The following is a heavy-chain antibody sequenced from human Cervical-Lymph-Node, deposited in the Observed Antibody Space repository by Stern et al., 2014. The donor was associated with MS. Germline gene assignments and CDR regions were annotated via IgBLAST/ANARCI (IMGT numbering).Heavy chain of an antibody. V-gene: IGHV4-30-2*01. D-gene: IGHD2-21*01. CDR2: IYHSGST. CDR3: ARGGVIYTQDRNGFDV. CDR1: GGSISSGGSS. J-gene: IGHJ3*01. Sequence: QVQLQESGSGQAKPSQTLSLTCAVSGGSISSGGSSWNWIRQPPGKGLEWIGFIYHSGSTYYNPSLKGRAFLSVDKSQNQVALHLRSVTAADTAVYYCARGGVIYTQDRNGFDVWGQGTMGTVSS.